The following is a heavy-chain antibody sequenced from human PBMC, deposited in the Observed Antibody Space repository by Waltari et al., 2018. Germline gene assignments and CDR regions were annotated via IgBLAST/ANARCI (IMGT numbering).Heavy chain of an antibody. D-gene: IGHD6-13*01. J-gene: IGHJ3*02. Sequence: QVQLVQSGAELKKPGSSVKVSCKASGGSFSTYAITWVRQAPGQGLEWMGGIIPMFGTANYAQEIQGRGTIITDESMTTAYMELSSLTSEDTAVYYCARGGLYGQQLLESAFEIWGQGTKVTVSS. V-gene: IGHV1-69*05. CDR2: IIPMFGTA. CDR3: ARGGLYGQQLLESAFEI. CDR1: GGSFSTYA.